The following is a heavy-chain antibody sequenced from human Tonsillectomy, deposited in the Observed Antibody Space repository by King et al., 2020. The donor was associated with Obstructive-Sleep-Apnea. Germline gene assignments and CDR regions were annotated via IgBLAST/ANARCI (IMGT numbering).Heavy chain of an antibody. D-gene: IGHD6-19*01. CDR2: ISWNGGSI. CDR1: GFMFDDCA. J-gene: IGHJ4*02. CDR3: AKGPGIAVAGIDF. Sequence: VQLVESGGGLAQPGRSLRLSCAASGFMFDDCAMHWVRQAPGKGLEWVSGISWNGGSIGYADSVKGRFTVSRDNAKNSLYLQMNSLRAEDTALYYCAKGPGIAVAGIDFWGQGTLVTVSS. V-gene: IGHV3-9*01.